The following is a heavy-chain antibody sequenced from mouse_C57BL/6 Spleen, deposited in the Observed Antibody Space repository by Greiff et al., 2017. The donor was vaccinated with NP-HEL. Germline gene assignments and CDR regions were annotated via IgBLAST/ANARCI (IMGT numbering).Heavy chain of an antibody. CDR1: GFTFSDYY. D-gene: IGHD2-4*01. CDR3: ARAYYDYDVGYFDV. CDR2: ISNGGGST. Sequence: EVKLMESGGGLVQPGGSLKLSCAASGFTFSDYYMYWVRQTPEKRLEWVAYISNGGGSTYYPDTVKGRFTISRDNAKNTLYLQMSRLKSEDTAMYYCARAYYDYDVGYFDVWGTGTTVTVSS. J-gene: IGHJ1*03. V-gene: IGHV5-12*01.